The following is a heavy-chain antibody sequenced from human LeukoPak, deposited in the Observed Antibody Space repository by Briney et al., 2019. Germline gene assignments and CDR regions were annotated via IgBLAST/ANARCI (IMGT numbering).Heavy chain of an antibody. Sequence: SETLSLTCAVYGGSFSGYYWSWIRQPPGKGLEWIGEINHSGSTNYNPSLKSRVTISVDTSKNQFSLKLSSVTAADTAVYYCARGLEAGYSYGEFDYWGQGTLVTVSS. CDR1: GGSFSGYY. J-gene: IGHJ4*02. D-gene: IGHD5-18*01. V-gene: IGHV4-34*01. CDR2: INHSGST. CDR3: ARGLEAGYSYGEFDY.